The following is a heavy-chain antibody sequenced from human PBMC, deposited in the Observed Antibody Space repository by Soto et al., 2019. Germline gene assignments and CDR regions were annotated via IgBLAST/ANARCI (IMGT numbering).Heavy chain of an antibody. Sequence: ASVKVSCKASGYTFTSYYMHWVRQAPGQGLEWMGIINPSGGSTSYAQKFQGRVTMTRDTSTSTVYMELSSLRSEDTAVYYCAAAPTTPPAAFDIWGQGTMVTVS. CDR2: INPSGGST. D-gene: IGHD2-15*01. J-gene: IGHJ3*02. CDR1: GYTFTSYY. CDR3: AAAPTTPPAAFDI. V-gene: IGHV1-46*01.